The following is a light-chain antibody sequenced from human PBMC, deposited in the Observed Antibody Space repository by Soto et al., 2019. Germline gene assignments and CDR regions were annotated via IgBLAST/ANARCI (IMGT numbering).Light chain of an antibody. CDR3: HQYSDYPWT. V-gene: IGKV1-5*03. CDR2: KAS. CDR1: QSVNSW. Sequence: DIQMTQSPSTLSASVGDRVTITCRASQSVNSWLAWSQQKPGKAPNVLIYKASSLQSGVPSRFSGIGSGTDFTLTISSLQPDDSATYYCHQYSDYPWTFGQGTKVEIK. J-gene: IGKJ1*01.